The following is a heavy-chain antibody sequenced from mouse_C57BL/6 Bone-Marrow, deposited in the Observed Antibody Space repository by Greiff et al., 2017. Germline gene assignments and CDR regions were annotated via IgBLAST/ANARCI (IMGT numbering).Heavy chain of an antibody. J-gene: IGHJ1*03. D-gene: IGHD1-1*01. Sequence: QVQLKESGAELARPGASVKLSCKASGYTFTSYGISWVKQRTGQGLEWIGEIYPRSGNTYYNEKFKGKATLTADKSSSTAYMELRSLTSEDSAVYFCARKDYGSREGYFDVWGTGTTVTVSS. CDR1: GYTFTSYG. V-gene: IGHV1-81*01. CDR2: IYPRSGNT. CDR3: ARKDYGSREGYFDV.